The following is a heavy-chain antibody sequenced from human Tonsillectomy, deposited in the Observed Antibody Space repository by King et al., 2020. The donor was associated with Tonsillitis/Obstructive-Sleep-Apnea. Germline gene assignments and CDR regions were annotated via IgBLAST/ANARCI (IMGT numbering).Heavy chain of an antibody. CDR3: AMTMYDFGDYSYIDY. D-gene: IGHD4-17*01. CDR1: GFTFSSYE. J-gene: IGHJ4*02. CDR2: ISSSGSTI. Sequence: QLVQSGGGLVQPGGSLRLSCAASGFTFSSYEMNWVRQAPGKGLEWLSYISSSGSTIYYADSVKGRFTISRDNAKNSLYLQMNSLRAEDTAVYYCAMTMYDFGDYSYIDYGGQGTLVTVSS. V-gene: IGHV3-48*03.